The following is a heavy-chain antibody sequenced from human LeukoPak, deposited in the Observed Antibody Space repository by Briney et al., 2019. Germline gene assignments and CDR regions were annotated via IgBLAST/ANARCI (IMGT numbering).Heavy chain of an antibody. D-gene: IGHD6-19*01. CDR2: ICGSGGCT. CDR1: GFTFNTYA. Sequence: GGSLRLSCEASGFTFNTYAIYWVRQAPGKGLEWVSGICGSGGCTYYADSVKGRFTISRDNSRNTVYLQMNSLTADDTAVYYCAKTTVGYSSGRYPGWPADCWGQGTLVTVSS. J-gene: IGHJ4*02. CDR3: AKTTVGYSSGRYPGWPADC. V-gene: IGHV3-23*01.